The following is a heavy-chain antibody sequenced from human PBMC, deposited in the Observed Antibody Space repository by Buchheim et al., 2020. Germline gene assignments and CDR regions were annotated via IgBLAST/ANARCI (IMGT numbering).Heavy chain of an antibody. V-gene: IGHV4-34*01. CDR1: GGSFSGYY. D-gene: IGHD3-16*01. CDR2: INDSGST. J-gene: IGHJ4*02. Sequence: QVQLQQWGAGLLKPSETLSLTCAVYGGSFSGYYWSWIRQPPGKGLEWIGEINDSGSTNYNPSLKSRVTISVDTSKNQFSLNLHSVTAADTAVYYCARLGESLGVLLYYFDYWGQGTL. CDR3: ARLGESLGVLLYYFDY.